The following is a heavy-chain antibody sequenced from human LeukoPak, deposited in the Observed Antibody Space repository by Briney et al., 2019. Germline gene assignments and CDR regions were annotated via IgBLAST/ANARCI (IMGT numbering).Heavy chain of an antibody. Sequence: SETLSLTCTVSGGSISSHYWSWIRQPPGKGLEWIGYIYYSGSTNYNPSLKSRVTISVDTSKNQFSLKLSSVTAADTAVYYCARMTYEPTVFGVVTDFGYWGQGTLVTVSS. D-gene: IGHD3-3*01. CDR3: ARMTYEPTVFGVVTDFGY. V-gene: IGHV4-59*11. CDR1: GGSISSHY. J-gene: IGHJ4*02. CDR2: IYYSGST.